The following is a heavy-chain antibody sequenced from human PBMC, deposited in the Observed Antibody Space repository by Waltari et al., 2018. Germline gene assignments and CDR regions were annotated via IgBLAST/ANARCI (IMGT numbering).Heavy chain of an antibody. CDR2: IYYSGST. V-gene: IGHV4-30-4*08. J-gene: IGHJ4*02. Sequence: QVQLQESGPGLVKPSQTLSLTCTVPGGSISSGDYYWSWIRQPPGKGLEWIGYIYYSGSTYYNPSLKSRVTISVDTSKNQFSLKLSSVTAADTAVYYCATTSICGGDCYSGAIDYWGQGTLVTVSS. CDR1: GGSISSGDYY. CDR3: ATTSICGGDCYSGAIDY. D-gene: IGHD2-21*01.